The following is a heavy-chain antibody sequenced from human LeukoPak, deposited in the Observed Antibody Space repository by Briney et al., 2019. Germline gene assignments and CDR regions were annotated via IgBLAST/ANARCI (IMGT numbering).Heavy chain of an antibody. CDR1: GGSISSYY. CDR3: ARSIAARSPRVDY. J-gene: IGHJ4*02. CDR2: IYYSGST. D-gene: IGHD6-6*01. Sequence: SETLSLTCTVSGGSISSYYWSWIRQPPGKGLEWIGYIYYSGSTNYNPSLKSRVTISVDTSKNQFSLKLSSVTAADTAVYYCARSIAARSPRVDYWGQGTLVTVSS. V-gene: IGHV4-59*01.